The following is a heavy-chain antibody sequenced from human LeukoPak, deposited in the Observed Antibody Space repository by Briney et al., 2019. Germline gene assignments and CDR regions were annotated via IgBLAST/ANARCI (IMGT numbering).Heavy chain of an antibody. V-gene: IGHV4-61*02. J-gene: IGHJ4*02. CDR2: IYTSGST. Sequence: SETLSLTCTVSGGSISSSSYYWSWIRQPAGKGLEWIGRIYTSGSTNYNPSLKSRVTISVNTSKNQFSLKLSSVTAADTAVYYCARDRDDNLFDYWGQGTPVTVSS. CDR3: ARDRDDNLFDY. D-gene: IGHD1-14*01. CDR1: GGSISSSSYY.